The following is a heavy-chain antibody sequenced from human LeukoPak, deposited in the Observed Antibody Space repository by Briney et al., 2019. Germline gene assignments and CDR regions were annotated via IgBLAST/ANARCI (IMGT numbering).Heavy chain of an antibody. CDR2: VNHSGST. CDR1: GGSFSGYY. Sequence: SETLSLTCAVYGGSFSGYYWSWIRQPPGKGLEWIGEVNHSGSTNYNPSLKSRVTISVDTSKNQFSLKLSSVTAADTAVYYCARFRPGNWYFDLWGRGTLVTVSS. V-gene: IGHV4-34*01. J-gene: IGHJ2*01. CDR3: ARFRPGNWYFDL.